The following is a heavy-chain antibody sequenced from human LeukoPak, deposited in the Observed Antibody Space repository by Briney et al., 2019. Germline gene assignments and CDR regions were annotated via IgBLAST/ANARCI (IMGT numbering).Heavy chain of an antibody. CDR1: GGSFSGYY. CDR2: INHSGST. J-gene: IGHJ4*02. Sequence: SETLSLTCAVYGGSFSGYYWSWIRQAPGKGLEWIGEINHSGSTNYNPSLKSRVTISVDTSKNQFSLKLSSVTAADTAVYYCARGIVAFDYWGQGTLVTVSS. V-gene: IGHV4-34*01. D-gene: IGHD5-12*01. CDR3: ARGIVAFDY.